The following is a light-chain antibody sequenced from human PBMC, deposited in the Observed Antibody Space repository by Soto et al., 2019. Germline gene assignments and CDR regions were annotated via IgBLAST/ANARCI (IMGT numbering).Light chain of an antibody. CDR1: SSDVGAYNY. V-gene: IGLV2-8*01. J-gene: IGLJ1*01. CDR3: SSYAGPYNLYF. Sequence: QSALTQPPSASGSPGQSVTISCTGTSSDVGAYNYVSWYQQHPGKAPKLMIYEVSKRPSGVPDRFSGSKSGNTASLTVSGRQAEDEADYYCSSYAGPYNLYFFGTGTKLSVL. CDR2: EVS.